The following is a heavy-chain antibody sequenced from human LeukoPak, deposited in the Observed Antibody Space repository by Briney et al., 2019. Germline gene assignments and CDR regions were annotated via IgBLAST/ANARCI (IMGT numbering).Heavy chain of an antibody. J-gene: IGHJ3*02. CDR3: ATDGGDAFDI. CDR2: IYYSGST. D-gene: IGHD3-16*01. V-gene: IGHV4-61*08. Sequence: SETLSLTCTVSGGSISSGDYYWSWIRQPPGKGLEWIGYIYYSGSTNYNPSLKSRVTISVDTSKNQFSLKLSSVTAADTAVYYCATDGGDAFDIWGQGTMVTVSS. CDR1: GGSISSGDYY.